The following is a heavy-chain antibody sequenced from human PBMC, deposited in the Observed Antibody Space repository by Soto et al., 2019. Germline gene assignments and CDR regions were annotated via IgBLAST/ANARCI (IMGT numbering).Heavy chain of an antibody. V-gene: IGHV3-23*01. J-gene: IGHJ4*02. CDR3: AKEGGAYYDSSGYFYFDY. D-gene: IGHD3-22*01. Sequence: EVQLLVSGGGLVQPGGSLRLSCAASGFTFSSYAMSWVRQAPGKGLEWVSAISGSGGSTYYADSVKGRFTISRDNSKNTLYPEMNSLRTEDTAVYYCAKEGGAYYDSSGYFYFDYWGQGTLVTVSS. CDR1: GFTFSSYA. CDR2: ISGSGGST.